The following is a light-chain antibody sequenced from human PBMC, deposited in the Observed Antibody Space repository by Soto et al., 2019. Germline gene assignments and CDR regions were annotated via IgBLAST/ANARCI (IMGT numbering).Light chain of an antibody. J-gene: IGKJ1*01. CDR2: GAA. V-gene: IGKV3-15*01. CDR1: ESVDSD. Sequence: EKLITQSPATLSVSPGERATLSCRASESVDSDLAWYQQTHGQSLRLLIHGAATRDTGVPARFSGSGFWTEFTLTISRLQSEDSAIYYCQQSNNWPPTFGQGTKVDIK. CDR3: QQSNNWPPT.